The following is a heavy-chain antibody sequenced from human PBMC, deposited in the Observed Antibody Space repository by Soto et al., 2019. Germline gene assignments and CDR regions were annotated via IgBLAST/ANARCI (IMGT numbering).Heavy chain of an antibody. V-gene: IGHV1-69*12. J-gene: IGHJ4*02. CDR1: GGTFSSYA. CDR3: VRIRAITGYPDN. CDR2: IVPIFDTS. Sequence: QVQLVQSGAEVRQPASSVKVSCKTSGGTFSSYAISCVRQAPGQGLEWMGGIVPIFDTSTYAQKFQGRVTITADESTSTVYMELRSLRSDDTSVYYCVRIRAITGYPDNWGQGTLVTLSS. D-gene: IGHD5-12*01.